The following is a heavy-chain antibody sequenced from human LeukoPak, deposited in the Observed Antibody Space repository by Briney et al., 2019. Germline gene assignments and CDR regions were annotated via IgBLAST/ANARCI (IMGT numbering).Heavy chain of an antibody. Sequence: KAGGSLRLSCAASGFTFSDYNMNWVRQAPGKGLEWVSSISSSSSYIYYADSVKGRFTISRDNAKNSLYLQMNSLRAEDTAVYYCARSPYGQLVQWFDPWGQGTLVTVSS. J-gene: IGHJ5*02. CDR3: ARSPYGQLVQWFDP. CDR1: GFTFSDYN. CDR2: ISSSSSYI. V-gene: IGHV3-21*01. D-gene: IGHD6-6*01.